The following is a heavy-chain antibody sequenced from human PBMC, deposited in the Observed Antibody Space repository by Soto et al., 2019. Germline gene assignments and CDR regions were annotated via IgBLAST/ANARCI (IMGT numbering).Heavy chain of an antibody. V-gene: IGHV4-59*01. CDR3: ARGYFTAFDC. CDR2: IYYSGST. J-gene: IGHJ4*02. Sequence: SETLSLTCTVSGGSISGYYWSWIRQPPGKGLEWIGYIYYSGSTNYNPSLKSRLTISVDTSKNQFSLKLSSVTAADTAVYYCARGYFTAFDCWGQGTPVTVSS. D-gene: IGHD3-9*01. CDR1: GGSISGYY.